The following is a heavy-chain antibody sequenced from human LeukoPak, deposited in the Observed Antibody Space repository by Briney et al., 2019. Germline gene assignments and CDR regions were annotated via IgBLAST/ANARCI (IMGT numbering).Heavy chain of an antibody. D-gene: IGHD3-22*01. V-gene: IGHV1-2*02. J-gene: IGHJ4*02. Sequence: ASVTVSFKASGYTFTDYYMHWVRQAPGQGREWMGWINPNSGGTNYAQKFQGRVTMTRDTSISTAYMELSRLRSDDTAVYYCAGLGVYYDSSGTDYFDYWGQGTLVTVSS. CDR2: INPNSGGT. CDR1: GYTFTDYY. CDR3: AGLGVYYDSSGTDYFDY.